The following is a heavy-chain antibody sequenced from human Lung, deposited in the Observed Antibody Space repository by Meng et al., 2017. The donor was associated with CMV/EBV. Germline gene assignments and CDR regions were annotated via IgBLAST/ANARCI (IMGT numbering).Heavy chain of an antibody. J-gene: IGHJ6*02. CDR1: GFIVSDNY. Sequence: GGSLRLXXAASGFIVSDNYMNWVRQAPGKGLEWISIIYSNENTYYADSVKGRFTISRDNSKNTLYLQMNSLRAEDTAVYYCAREQGYFSSKHYYYHLDVWGQGTTVTVSS. V-gene: IGHV3-53*01. CDR3: AREQGYFSSKHYYYHLDV. D-gene: IGHD6-6*01. CDR2: IYSNENT.